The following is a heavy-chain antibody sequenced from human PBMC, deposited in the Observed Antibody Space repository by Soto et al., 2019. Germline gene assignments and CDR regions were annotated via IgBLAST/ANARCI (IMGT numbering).Heavy chain of an antibody. CDR1: GDSISSGYN. D-gene: IGHD2-15*01. CDR3: ARTDSVGHYPF. J-gene: IGHJ4*02. Sequence: SETLSLTCDVSGDSISSGYNWAWIRQPTGKGLEWIGSIYHSGNTYYNPSLESRVNISVETSKNQFSLKLSSVTAADSAVDYCARTDSVGHYPFCGQGTRVTVSS. V-gene: IGHV4-38-2*01. CDR2: IYHSGNT.